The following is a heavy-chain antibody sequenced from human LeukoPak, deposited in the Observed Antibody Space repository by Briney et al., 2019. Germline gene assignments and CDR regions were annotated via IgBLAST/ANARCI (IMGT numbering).Heavy chain of an antibody. V-gene: IGHV4-39*01. J-gene: IGHJ6*03. Sequence: SETLSLTCTVSGGSLSSSSYYWGWIRQPPGKGLEWIGSIYYSGSTYYNPSLKSRVTISVDTSKNQFSLKLSSVTAADTAVYYWARHYYGSGGYYYYYMDVWGKGTTVTISS. CDR1: GGSLSSSSYY. CDR3: ARHYYGSGGYYYYYMDV. D-gene: IGHD3-10*01. CDR2: IYYSGST.